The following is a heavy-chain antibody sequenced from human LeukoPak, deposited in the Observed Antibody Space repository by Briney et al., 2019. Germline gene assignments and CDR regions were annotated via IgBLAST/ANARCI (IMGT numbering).Heavy chain of an antibody. CDR3: AKDRCSNGIGCYYYYMEV. CDR1: GFTFSTYN. J-gene: IGHJ6*03. V-gene: IGHV3-30*02. D-gene: IGHD2-8*01. CDR2: IQYDRTNE. Sequence: GGSLRLSCTPSGFTFSTYNMNWVRQAPGKGLEWVAYIQYDRTNEQYAHSVKGRFRISRDNSNNILYLQMNSLRTEDTAVYYCAKDRCSNGIGCYYYYMEVWGKGTTVTISS.